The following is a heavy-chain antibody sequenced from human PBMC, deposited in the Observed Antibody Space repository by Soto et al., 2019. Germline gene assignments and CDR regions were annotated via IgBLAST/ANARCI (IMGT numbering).Heavy chain of an antibody. CDR2: IYFSGST. V-gene: IGHV4-39*07. CDR1: GGSTNSTGYY. CDR3: ARGMTTVTTFDY. Sequence: SETLSLTCTVSGGSTNSTGYYWGWIRQPPGKGLEWIGSIYFSGSTSYNPSLKSRVTMSVDTSKNQLSLKVGSVTAADTAVYYCARGMTTVTTFDYWGQGTLVTVS. D-gene: IGHD4-17*01. J-gene: IGHJ4*02.